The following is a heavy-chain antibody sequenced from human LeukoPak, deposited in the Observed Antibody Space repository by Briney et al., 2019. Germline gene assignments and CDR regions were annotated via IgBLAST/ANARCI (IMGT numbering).Heavy chain of an antibody. D-gene: IGHD1-7*01. CDR2: IKQDGSEK. J-gene: IGHJ4*02. V-gene: IGHV3-7*01. CDR1: GFTLSNSW. Sequence: GGSLRLSCAASGFTLSNSWMSWVRQAPGKRLEWVANIKQDGSEKHYVDSVKGRFTISRDNAKTSLYLQMNSLRVEDTAVYYCTIGLELLTYWGQGTLVTVSS. CDR3: TIGLELLTY.